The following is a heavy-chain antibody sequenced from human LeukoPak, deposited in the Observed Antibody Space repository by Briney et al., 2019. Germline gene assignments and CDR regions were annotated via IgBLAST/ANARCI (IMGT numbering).Heavy chain of an antibody. CDR1: GFTFSSYA. D-gene: IGHD1-14*01. Sequence: PGGSLRLSCAASGFTFSSYAMSWVRQAPGKGLEWVSAISSSGGSTYYANSVKGRFTISRDNSKNTLYLQMNSLRAEDTAVYYCAKDSSERQNQFDLWGRGTLVTVSS. CDR2: ISSSGGST. J-gene: IGHJ2*01. V-gene: IGHV3-23*01. CDR3: AKDSSERQNQFDL.